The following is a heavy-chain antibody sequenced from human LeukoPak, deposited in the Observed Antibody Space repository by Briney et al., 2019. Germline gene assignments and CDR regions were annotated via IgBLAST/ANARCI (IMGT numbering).Heavy chain of an antibody. CDR2: ISASGRNR. CDR1: GVTFSNYA. CDR3: AKLIVTGTTLTYC. V-gene: IGHV3-23*01. J-gene: IGHJ4*02. D-gene: IGHD1-20*01. Sequence: QPGGSLRLSCAASGVTFSNYARTRGRQAPGKGLELVSVISASGRNRDYADSVKGRFTISRDNAEHTLSLLMNSLRAEDTAIYYSAKLIVTGTTLTYCWGQETLVTVSP.